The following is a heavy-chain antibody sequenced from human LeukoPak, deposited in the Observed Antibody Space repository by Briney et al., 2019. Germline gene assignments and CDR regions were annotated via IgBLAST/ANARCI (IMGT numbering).Heavy chain of an antibody. Sequence: SETLSLTCAVYGDSFSGYYWSWIRQPPGKGLEWIAEINHRGTTHYNPSLKSRVNISADTSKNQFSLHLDSVTAADTAVYYCARRSAGGYYHSYYYDYWGQGTLVSVSS. CDR1: GDSFSGYY. CDR3: ARRSAGGYYHSYYYDY. J-gene: IGHJ4*02. CDR2: INHRGTT. V-gene: IGHV4-34*01. D-gene: IGHD1-26*01.